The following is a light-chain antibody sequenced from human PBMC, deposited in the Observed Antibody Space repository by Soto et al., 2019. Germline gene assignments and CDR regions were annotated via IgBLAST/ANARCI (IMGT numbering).Light chain of an antibody. J-gene: IGLJ1*01. V-gene: IGLV2-18*02. CDR2: DVS. Sequence: QSVLTQPPSVSGSPGQAATISCSGTSSDVGSYNRVSWYQQPPGTAPKLMLYDVSNRPSGVSDRFSGSKSGNTASLTISGLQAEDEADYYCSSFTSSSTYVFGTGTKLTVL. CDR3: SSFTSSSTYV. CDR1: SSDVGSYNR.